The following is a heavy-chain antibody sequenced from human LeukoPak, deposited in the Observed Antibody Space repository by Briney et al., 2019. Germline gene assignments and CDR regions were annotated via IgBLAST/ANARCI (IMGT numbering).Heavy chain of an antibody. V-gene: IGHV3-30-3*01. Sequence: QTGGSLRLSCAASGFTFSSYAMHWVRQAPGKGLEWVAVISYDGSNKYYADSVKGRFTISRDNSKNTLYLQMNSLRAEDTAVYYCAKGSQLLLDGLDVWGQGTTVTVSS. CDR3: AKGSQLLLDGLDV. J-gene: IGHJ6*02. CDR2: ISYDGSNK. D-gene: IGHD2-2*01. CDR1: GFTFSSYA.